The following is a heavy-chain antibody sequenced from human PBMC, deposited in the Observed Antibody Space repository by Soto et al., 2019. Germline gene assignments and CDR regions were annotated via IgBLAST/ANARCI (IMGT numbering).Heavy chain of an antibody. Sequence: SETLSLTCTVSGGSISSGGYYGIWIRQHPGKVLEWIGYVYYSGSTNYNPSLKSRVTISVDTSKNQFSLKLSSVTAADTAVYYCARGRYYVFWSGYYHPYYYYGMDVWGQGTTVTVSS. CDR1: GGSISSGGYY. J-gene: IGHJ6*02. V-gene: IGHV4-31*03. CDR3: ARGRYYVFWSGYYHPYYYYGMDV. D-gene: IGHD3-3*01. CDR2: VYYSGST.